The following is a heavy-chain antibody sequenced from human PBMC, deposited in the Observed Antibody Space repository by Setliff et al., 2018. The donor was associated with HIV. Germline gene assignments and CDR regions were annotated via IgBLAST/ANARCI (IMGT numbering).Heavy chain of an antibody. V-gene: IGHV3-49*04. J-gene: IGHJ6*03. CDR2: IRSKAYGGTT. CDR3: TRVREVPAAIPDYYYYMDV. Sequence: PGGSLRLSCTASGFTFGDYGVNWVRQAPGKGLEWVGFIRSKAYGGTTEYAASVKGRFTISRDDSKSIAYLQMNSLKTEDTAVYYCTRVREVPAAIPDYYYYMDVWGKGTTVTVSS. D-gene: IGHD2-2*02. CDR1: GFTFGDYG.